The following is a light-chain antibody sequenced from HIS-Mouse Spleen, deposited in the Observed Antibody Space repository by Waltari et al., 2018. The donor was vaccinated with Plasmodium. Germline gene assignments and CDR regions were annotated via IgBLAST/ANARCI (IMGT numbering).Light chain of an antibody. J-gene: IGLJ2*01. V-gene: IGLV2-8*01. CDR1: SSDVVGYNY. CDR2: EVS. Sequence: QSALTQPPSASGSPGQSVTISCTGTSSDVVGYNYLSWYQQHPGKAPKLMIYEVSKRPSGVPDRFSGSKSGNTASLTVSGLQAEDEADYYCSSYAGSNNLVFGGGTKLTVL. CDR3: SSYAGSNNLV.